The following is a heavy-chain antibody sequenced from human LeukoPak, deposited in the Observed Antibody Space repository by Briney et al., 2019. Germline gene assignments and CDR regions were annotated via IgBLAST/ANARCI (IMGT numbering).Heavy chain of an antibody. V-gene: IGHV4-59*01. Sequence: SETLSLTCTVSGGSISSYYWSWIRQPPGKGLEWIGYIYYSGSTNYNPSLKSRVTISVDTSKNQFSLKLSSVTAADTAVYYCARDRGYFDWSLGVWGQGTTVTVSS. J-gene: IGHJ6*02. CDR2: IYYSGST. CDR3: ARDRGYFDWSLGV. D-gene: IGHD3-9*01. CDR1: GGSISSYY.